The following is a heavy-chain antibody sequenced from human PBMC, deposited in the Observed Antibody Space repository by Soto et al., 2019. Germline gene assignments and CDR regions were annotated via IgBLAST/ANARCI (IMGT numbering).Heavy chain of an antibody. V-gene: IGHV4-30-2*01. J-gene: IGHJ4*02. D-gene: IGHD3-16*01. CDR3: ARGGITGGQFHY. Sequence: SETLSRTRAVSGGTLSSGGFSWSWVLQPPGKGLEWIGYTYFSGSTYYNPSLNSRVTISVDRSKNQFSLNLSSVTAADTAVYYCARGGITGGQFHYWGQGAPVTVSS. CDR2: TYFSGST. CDR1: GGTLSSGGFS.